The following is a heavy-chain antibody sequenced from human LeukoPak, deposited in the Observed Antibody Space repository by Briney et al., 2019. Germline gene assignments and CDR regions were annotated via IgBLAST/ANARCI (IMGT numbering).Heavy chain of an antibody. CDR1: GYTFTGYY. D-gene: IGHD6-13*01. CDR3: ARDPDYFKIAAAGHEGY. CDR2: INPNSGGT. V-gene: IGHV1-2*02. J-gene: IGHJ4*02. Sequence: ASVKVSCKASGYTFTGYYMHWVRQAPGQGLEWMGWINPNSGGTNYAQKFQGRVTMIRDTSISTAYMELSRLRSDDTAVYYCARDPDYFKIAAAGHEGYWGQGTLVTVSS.